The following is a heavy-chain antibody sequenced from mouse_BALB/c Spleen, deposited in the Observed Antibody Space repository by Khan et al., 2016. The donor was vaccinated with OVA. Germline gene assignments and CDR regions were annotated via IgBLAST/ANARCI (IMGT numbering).Heavy chain of an antibody. CDR2: IWSDGST. CDR1: GFSLTNYG. CDR3: ARQPYYHYNIMDY. V-gene: IGHV2-6-1*01. D-gene: IGHD2-10*01. Sequence: VELVESGPGLVAPSQSLSITCTISGFSLTNYGIHWVRQPPGKGLEWLVVIWSDGSTTYNSAIKSRLTISKDNSKSQAFLKMNSLQTDDTTMYFCARQPYYHYNIMDYWGQGTSVTVSS. J-gene: IGHJ4*01.